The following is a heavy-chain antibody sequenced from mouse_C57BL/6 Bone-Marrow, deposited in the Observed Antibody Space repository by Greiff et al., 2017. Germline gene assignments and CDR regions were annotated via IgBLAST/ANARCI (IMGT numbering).Heavy chain of an antibody. CDR1: GYTFTSYW. D-gene: IGHD1-1*01. J-gene: IGHJ1*03. CDR2: IYPGSGST. CDR3: ARRSLYYGSSCWYFDV. Sequence: QVQLKQPGAELVKPGASVKMSCKASGYTFTSYWIPWVKQRPGQGLEWIGDIYPGSGSTNYNEKFKSKATLTVDTSSSTAYMQLSSLTSEDSAVYDCARRSLYYGSSCWYFDVWGTGTTVTVSS. V-gene: IGHV1-55*01.